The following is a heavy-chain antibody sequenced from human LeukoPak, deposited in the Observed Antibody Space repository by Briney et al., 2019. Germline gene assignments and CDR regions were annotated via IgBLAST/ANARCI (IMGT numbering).Heavy chain of an antibody. CDR3: AKGVTAMVNWFDP. Sequence: GGSLRLSCAASGFTFSSYAMSWVRQAPGKGLEWVSAISGSGGSTYYADSVKGRLTNSRDHSKNTLYLQMNSLRAEDTAVYYCAKGVTAMVNWFDPWGQGTLVTVSS. D-gene: IGHD5-18*01. V-gene: IGHV3-23*01. J-gene: IGHJ5*02. CDR1: GFTFSSYA. CDR2: ISGSGGST.